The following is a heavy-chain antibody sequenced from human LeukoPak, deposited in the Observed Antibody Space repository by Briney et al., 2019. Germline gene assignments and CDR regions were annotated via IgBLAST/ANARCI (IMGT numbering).Heavy chain of an antibody. V-gene: IGHV4-30-2*02. D-gene: IGHD1-14*01. Sequence: SETLSLTCTVSGGSISSGGYYWSWIRQPPGKGLEWIGYIYHSGSTYYNPSLKSRVTISVDRSKNQFSLKLSSVTAADTAVYYCARTTRTGYFDYWGQGTLVTVSS. CDR2: IYHSGST. CDR1: GGSISSGGYY. J-gene: IGHJ4*02. CDR3: ARTTRTGYFDY.